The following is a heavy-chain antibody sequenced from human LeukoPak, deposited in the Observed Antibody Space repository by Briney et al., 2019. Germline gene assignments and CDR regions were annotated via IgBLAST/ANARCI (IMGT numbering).Heavy chain of an antibody. CDR2: ISYDGSNK. Sequence: GGSLRLSCAASGFTFSSYAMHWVRQAPGKGLEWVAVISYDGSNKYYADSVKGRFTISRDNSKNTLYLQMNSLRAEDTAVYYCARDRAAAGDTGSWFDPWGQGTLVTVSP. V-gene: IGHV3-30-3*01. CDR1: GFTFSSYA. CDR3: ARDRAAAGDTGSWFDP. J-gene: IGHJ5*02. D-gene: IGHD6-13*01.